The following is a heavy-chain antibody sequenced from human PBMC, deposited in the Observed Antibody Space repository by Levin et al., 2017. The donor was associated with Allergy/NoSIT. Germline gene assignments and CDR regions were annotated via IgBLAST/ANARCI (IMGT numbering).Heavy chain of an antibody. Sequence: SQTLSLTCTVSGGSISGGGYHWTWIRQHPEKGLEWIGYIYYSGSTFYNPSLKSRLMISVDTSKNQFSLNVSSVTAADTAVYYCAREDGSTSDFWGQGALVTVAS. CDR2: IYYSGST. CDR3: AREDGSTSDF. CDR1: GGSISGGGYH. D-gene: IGHD2-2*03. V-gene: IGHV4-31*03. J-gene: IGHJ4*02.